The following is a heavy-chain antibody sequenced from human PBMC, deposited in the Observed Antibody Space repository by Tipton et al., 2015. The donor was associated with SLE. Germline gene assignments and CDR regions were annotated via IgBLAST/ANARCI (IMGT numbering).Heavy chain of an antibody. CDR1: GGSLISDTSC. CDR2: IYYSGTP. Sequence: TLSLTCTVSGGSLISDTSCWGWIRKPPGKGLEWIGSIYYSGTPYYNPSLESRVTTSIDTSKNHFSLRLSPVTAADTAVYYCARGYSSSFFSVYYFDYWGQGTLVTVSS. V-gene: IGHV4-39*07. J-gene: IGHJ4*02. CDR3: ARGYSSSFFSVYYFDY. D-gene: IGHD6-6*01.